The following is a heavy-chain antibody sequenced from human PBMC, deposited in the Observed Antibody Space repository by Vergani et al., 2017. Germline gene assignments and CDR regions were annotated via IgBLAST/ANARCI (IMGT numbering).Heavy chain of an antibody. J-gene: IGHJ4*02. CDR2: IRSKAYGGTT. D-gene: IGHD2-21*02. V-gene: IGHV3-49*03. CDR1: GFTFGDYA. Sequence: EVQLVESGGGLVQPGRSLRLSCTASGFTFGDYAMSWFRQAPGKGLEWVGFIRSKAYGGTTEYAAAVKGRFTISRDDSKSIAYLQMNSLKTEDTAVYYCTRACGGDCYSGDYWGQGTLVTVSS. CDR3: TRACGGDCYSGDY.